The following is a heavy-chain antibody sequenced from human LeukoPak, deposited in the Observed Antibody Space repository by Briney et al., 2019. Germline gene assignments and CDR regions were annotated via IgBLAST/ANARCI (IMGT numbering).Heavy chain of an antibody. CDR1: GGSTSSGDYY. J-gene: IGHJ4*02. D-gene: IGHD3-3*01. V-gene: IGHV4-30-4*08. CDR3: ARDTLEMHFDY. CDR2: IYYSGST. Sequence: SETLSLTCALSGGSTSSGDYYCSSIRQPPGKGLGWVGSIYYSGSTSYNPSLKSRVNLSVNSSKNQFSPKMSSVTAADTAVYYCARDTLEMHFDYWGQGTLVTVSS.